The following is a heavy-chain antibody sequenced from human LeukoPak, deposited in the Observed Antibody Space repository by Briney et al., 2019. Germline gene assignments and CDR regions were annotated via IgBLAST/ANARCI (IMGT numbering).Heavy chain of an antibody. D-gene: IGHD3-22*01. CDR1: GVTLSDHH. CDR2: TRNKARGYTT. V-gene: IGHV3-72*01. J-gene: IGHJ3*02. Sequence: PGGSLRLSCAASGVTLSDHHMDWVRQAPGKGLEWVGRTRNKARGYTTEYAASVKGRFNVSRDDSKTLVYLQMNSLKTEDTAVYFCARDGAEGDNSAFDIWGQGTVVTVSS. CDR3: ARDGAEGDNSAFDI.